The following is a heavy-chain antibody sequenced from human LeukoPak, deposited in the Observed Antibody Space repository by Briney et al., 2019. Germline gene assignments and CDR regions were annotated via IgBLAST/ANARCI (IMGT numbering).Heavy chain of an antibody. J-gene: IGHJ4*02. V-gene: IGHV5-51*01. CDR2: LYPGDSET. CDR3: ARATGDDGYFDY. CDR1: GYSFVNHW. Sequence: GESLKISCKGSGYSFVNHWIGWVRQTPGKGLEWMGILYPGDSETRYSPSFQGQVTISVDKSISTAFLQWSSLKASDTAIYYCARATGDDGYFDYWGQGTLVTVSS.